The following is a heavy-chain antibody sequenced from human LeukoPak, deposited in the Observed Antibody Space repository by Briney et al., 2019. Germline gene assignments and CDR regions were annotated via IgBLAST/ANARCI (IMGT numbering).Heavy chain of an antibody. Sequence: GGSLRLSCAASGFSLSNYEMNWVGQAPGRGLEWLSYISGSGRTKYYADSVKGRFTISRDNAKRSLYLQMNSLRAGDTAVYFCASYIVGPTLDYWGQGTLVTVSS. CDR1: GFSLSNYE. J-gene: IGHJ4*02. CDR3: ASYIVGPTLDY. V-gene: IGHV3-48*03. D-gene: IGHD1-26*01. CDR2: ISGSGRTK.